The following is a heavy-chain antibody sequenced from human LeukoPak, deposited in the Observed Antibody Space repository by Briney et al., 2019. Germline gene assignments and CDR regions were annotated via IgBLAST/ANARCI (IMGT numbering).Heavy chain of an antibody. J-gene: IGHJ6*02. CDR2: MSGIGGFV. D-gene: IGHD4/OR15-4a*01. CDR3: ARDDYSDSPTYYNGMGV. CDR1: GFTFTDYI. V-gene: IGHV3-21*01. Sequence: GGSLRLSCAASGFTFTDYILNWVRQAPGKGLEWVSSMSGIGGFVHYADSVKGRFTISRDNARSSLFLQMTSLRAEDTAVYFCARDDYSDSPTYYNGMGVWGQGTAVTVSS.